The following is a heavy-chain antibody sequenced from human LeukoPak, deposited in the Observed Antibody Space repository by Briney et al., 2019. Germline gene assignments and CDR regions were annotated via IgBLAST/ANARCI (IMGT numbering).Heavy chain of an antibody. V-gene: IGHV4-61*02. Sequence: KSSQTLSLTCTVSGGSISSGSYYWSWIRQPAGKGLEWIGRIYTSGSTNYNPSLKSRVTISVDTSKNQFSLKLSSVTAAGTAVYYCARVSGPRGSSTTVEDYYYYMDVWGKGTTVTTSS. CDR1: GGSISSGSYY. CDR2: IYTSGST. CDR3: ARVSGPRGSSTTVEDYYYYMDV. J-gene: IGHJ6*03. D-gene: IGHD1-26*01.